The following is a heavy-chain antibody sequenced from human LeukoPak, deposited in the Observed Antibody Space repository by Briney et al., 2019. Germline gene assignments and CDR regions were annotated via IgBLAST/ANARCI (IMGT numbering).Heavy chain of an antibody. CDR2: INSDGSST. CDR3: ASIAAAGRRNFDY. Sequence: QSGGSLRLSCAASGFTFSSYWMHWVRQAPGKGLVWVSRINSDGSSTSYADSVKGRFTISRDNAKNTLYLQMNSLRAEDTAVYYCASIAAAGRRNFDYWGQGTLVTVSS. V-gene: IGHV3-74*01. J-gene: IGHJ4*02. CDR1: GFTFSSYW. D-gene: IGHD6-13*01.